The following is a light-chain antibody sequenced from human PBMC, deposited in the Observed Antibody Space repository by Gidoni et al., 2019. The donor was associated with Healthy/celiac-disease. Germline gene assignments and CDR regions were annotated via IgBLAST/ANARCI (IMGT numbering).Light chain of an antibody. V-gene: IGKV3-15*01. J-gene: IGKJ3*01. CDR2: GAS. Sequence: EIVMTQSPATLSVSPGERATLSCRASQSVSSNLAWYQQKPGQAPRLLIYGASTRATGIPARFSGSGSGTEFALTISSLQSEDFAVYYCQQYNNWPPVTFGPGTKVDIK. CDR1: QSVSSN. CDR3: QQYNNWPPVT.